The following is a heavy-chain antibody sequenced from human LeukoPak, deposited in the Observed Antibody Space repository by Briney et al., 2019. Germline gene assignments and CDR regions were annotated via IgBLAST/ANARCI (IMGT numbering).Heavy chain of an antibody. CDR1: GYTFTSYG. D-gene: IGHD6-13*01. CDR3: ATCIGGFKVSSWSLFDY. CDR2: ISAYNGNT. Sequence: ASVKVSCKASGYTFTSYGISWVREAPGQGLEWMGWISAYNGNTNYAQKLQGRVTMTTDTSTSTAYMELRSLRSDVTAVYYCATCIGGFKVSSWSLFDYGGKGNLVTVSS. V-gene: IGHV1-18*01. J-gene: IGHJ4*02.